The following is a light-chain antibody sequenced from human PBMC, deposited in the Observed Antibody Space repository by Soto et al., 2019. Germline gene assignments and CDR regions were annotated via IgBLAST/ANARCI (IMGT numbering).Light chain of an antibody. CDR3: QQYNTWPRT. Sequence: EIVMKQSPATLSVTPGQGATLSCRASQPISRNLAWYQQKPGQAPRLLMYGASTRATDIPGRFSGGGSGTEFTLTISSLQSEDFAIYFCQQYNTWPRTFGQVTMV. CDR2: GAS. V-gene: IGKV3-15*01. J-gene: IGKJ1*01. CDR1: QPISRN.